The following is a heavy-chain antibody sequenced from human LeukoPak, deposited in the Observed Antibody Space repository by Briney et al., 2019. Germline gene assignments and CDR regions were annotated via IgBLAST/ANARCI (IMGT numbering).Heavy chain of an antibody. Sequence: PSETLSLTCAVYGGSFSGYYWGWIRQPPGKGLEWIGEINHSGSTNYNPSLKSRVTISVDTSKNQFSLKLSSVTAADTAVYYCARRGGGPYYDFWSGYRYWGQGTLVTVSS. CDR2: INHSGST. D-gene: IGHD3-3*01. J-gene: IGHJ4*02. CDR1: GGSFSGYY. CDR3: ARRGGGPYYDFWSGYRY. V-gene: IGHV4-34*01.